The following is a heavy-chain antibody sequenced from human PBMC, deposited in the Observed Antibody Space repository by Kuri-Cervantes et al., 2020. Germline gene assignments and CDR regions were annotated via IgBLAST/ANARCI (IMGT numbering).Heavy chain of an antibody. CDR2: MNPNSGNT. J-gene: IGHJ6*03. Sequence: ASVKVSCKASGYTFTSYDINWVRQATGQGLEWMGWMNPNSGNTGYAQKFQGRVTMTRNTSKSTAYMELSSLRSEDTAVYYCARGGGPYSSSWYDYYYMDVWGRGTTVTVSS. V-gene: IGHV1-8*01. CDR3: ARGGGPYSSSWYDYYYMDV. D-gene: IGHD6-13*01. CDR1: GYTFTSYD.